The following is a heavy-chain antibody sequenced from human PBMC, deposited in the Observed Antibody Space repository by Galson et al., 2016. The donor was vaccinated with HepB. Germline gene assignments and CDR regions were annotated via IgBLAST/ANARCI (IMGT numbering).Heavy chain of an antibody. D-gene: IGHD3-10*01. CDR3: ARERHGSGRDVFEI. CDR1: GYTFTSYG. J-gene: IGHJ3*02. V-gene: IGHV1-18*01. CDR2: ISASSGNA. Sequence: SVKVSCKASGYTFTSYGISWVRQAPGQGLEWMGWISASSGNANYAEKLRGRVTLTTDTSTTTAYLELRSLSSDDTAVYYCARERHGSGRDVFEIWGQGTLVTVSS.